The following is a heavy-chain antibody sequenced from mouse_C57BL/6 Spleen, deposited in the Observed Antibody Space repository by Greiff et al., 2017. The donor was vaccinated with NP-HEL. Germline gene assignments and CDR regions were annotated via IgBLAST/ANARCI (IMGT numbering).Heavy chain of an antibody. CDR3: ARLDYDYDETY. CDR2: IYPGDGDT. D-gene: IGHD2-4*01. V-gene: IGHV1-82*01. Sequence: QVQLQQSGPELVKPGASVTISCKASGYAFSSSWMNWVKQRPGKGLEWIGRIYPGDGDTNYNGKFKGKATLTADKSSSTAYMQLSSLTSEDSAVYFCARLDYDYDETYWGQGTLVTVSA. J-gene: IGHJ3*01. CDR1: GYAFSSSW.